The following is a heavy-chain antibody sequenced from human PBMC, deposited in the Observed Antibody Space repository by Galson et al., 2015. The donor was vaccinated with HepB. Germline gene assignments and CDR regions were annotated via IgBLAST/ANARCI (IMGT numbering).Heavy chain of an antibody. V-gene: IGHV3-49*03. CDR1: GFPFGDYA. Sequence: SLRLSCATSGFPFGDYALSWFRQAPGKGLEWVGFISSKDYGGTIQFAASVKGRFIISRDDSTSVAHLQMNSLKTEDTAVYYCTCSLPYAGDFTLSPGDYWGQGTLVTVSS. J-gene: IGHJ4*02. CDR3: TCSLPYAGDFTLSPGDY. CDR2: ISSKDYGGTI. D-gene: IGHD7-27*01.